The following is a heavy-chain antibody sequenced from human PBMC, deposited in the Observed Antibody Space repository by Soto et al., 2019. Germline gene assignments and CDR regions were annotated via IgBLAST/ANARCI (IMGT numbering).Heavy chain of an antibody. D-gene: IGHD6-6*01. J-gene: IGHJ3*02. CDR3: ARNPTEYSSSSLAAFDI. V-gene: IGHV6-1*01. CDR2: TYYRSKWYN. Sequence: PSQTLSLTCAISGDSVSSNSAAWNWIRQSPSRGLEWLGRTYYRSKWYNDYAVSVKSRITTNPDTSKNQFSLQLNSVTPEDTAVYYCARNPTEYSSSSLAAFDIWGQGTMVTVSS. CDR1: GDSVSSNSAA.